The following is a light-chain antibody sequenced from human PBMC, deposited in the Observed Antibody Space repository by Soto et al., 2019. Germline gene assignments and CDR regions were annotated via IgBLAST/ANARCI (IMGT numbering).Light chain of an antibody. Sequence: IQVTQSPSSLSASVGERFNVTCRASQGIGRFLAWYQQRPVKAPKLLIYGGSTVPSGVPSRFNGTGSGIDFTLTISSLQPEDFATYYCQQVHSYPRTFGQGTRREIK. CDR3: QQVHSYPRT. CDR2: GGS. J-gene: IGKJ5*01. V-gene: IGKV1-9*01. CDR1: QGIGRF.